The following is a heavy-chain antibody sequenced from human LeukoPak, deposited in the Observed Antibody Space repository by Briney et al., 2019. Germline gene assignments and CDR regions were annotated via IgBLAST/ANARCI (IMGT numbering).Heavy chain of an antibody. J-gene: IGHJ4*02. V-gene: IGHV3-23*01. CDR3: AKGGYNYNYLFDY. CDR2: ISGSGSST. CDR1: GFTFSIYD. Sequence: GGSLRLCCAASGFTFSIYDMSWDRQAPGKGLEWVSAISGSGSSTYYADSVKGHFTISRDNSKNTLFLQMNSLRVEDTAIYYCAKGGYNYNYLFDYWGQGALVTVSS. D-gene: IGHD5-18*01.